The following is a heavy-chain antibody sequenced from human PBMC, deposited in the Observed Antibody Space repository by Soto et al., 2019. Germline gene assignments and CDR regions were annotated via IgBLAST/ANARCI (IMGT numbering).Heavy chain of an antibody. J-gene: IGHJ4*02. V-gene: IGHV3-21*01. CDR1: GFTFTNYI. Sequence: PGGSLRLSCTASGFTFTNYIMTWVRQAPGKGLEWVSSLSSGSRYVYYVDSVKGRFTISRDDAKNSVYLQMNSLRAEDAAVYYCVRGGSSRSYWGLGSRVTVSS. CDR3: VRGGSSRSY. CDR2: LSSGSRYV. D-gene: IGHD3-16*02.